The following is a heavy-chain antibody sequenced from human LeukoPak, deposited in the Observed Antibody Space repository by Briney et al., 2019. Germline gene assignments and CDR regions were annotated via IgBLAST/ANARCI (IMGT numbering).Heavy chain of an antibody. Sequence: GGSLRLSCAASGFTVSSNYMSWVRQAPGKGLEWVSVIYSGGSTYYAGSVKGRFTISRDNSKNTLYLQMNSLRAEDTAVYYCARDNLAAGILYWGQGTLVTVSS. CDR1: GFTVSSNY. J-gene: IGHJ4*02. CDR2: IYSGGST. V-gene: IGHV3-66*01. D-gene: IGHD6-13*01. CDR3: ARDNLAAGILY.